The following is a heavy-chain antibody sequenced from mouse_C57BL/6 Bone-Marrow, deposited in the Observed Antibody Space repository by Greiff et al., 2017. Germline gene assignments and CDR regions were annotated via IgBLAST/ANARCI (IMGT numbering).Heavy chain of an antibody. CDR2: INPYNGGT. J-gene: IGHJ4*01. CDR3: ARDYGNYFYYAMDY. CDR1: GYTFTDYY. V-gene: IGHV1-19*01. D-gene: IGHD2-1*01. Sequence: EVQLQQSGPVLVKPGASVKMSCKASGYTFTDYYMNWVKQSHGKSLEWIGVINPYNGGTSYNQKFKGKATLTVDKSSSTAYMELNSLTSEDSAVYYCARDYGNYFYYAMDYWGQGTSVTGSS.